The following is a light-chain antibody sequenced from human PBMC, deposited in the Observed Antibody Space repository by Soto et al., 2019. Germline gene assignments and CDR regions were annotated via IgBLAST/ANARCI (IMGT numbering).Light chain of an antibody. CDR1: QGINTF. V-gene: IGKV1-9*01. CDR3: HQLNSYPIT. CDR2: AAS. J-gene: IGKJ5*01. Sequence: IQLTQSPSSLSASVGDRVTITCRASQGINTFLAWYQQKAGKAPKLLIYAASTLQSGVPSRFSGSGSGTDFTRTISSLQSEDVATYYCHQLNSYPITFGQGTRLEIK.